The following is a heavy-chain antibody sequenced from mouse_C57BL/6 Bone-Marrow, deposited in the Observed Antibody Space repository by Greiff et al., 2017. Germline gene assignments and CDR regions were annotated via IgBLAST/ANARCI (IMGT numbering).Heavy chain of an antibody. V-gene: IGHV1-50*01. CDR3: ARGLLGRAY. J-gene: IGHJ3*01. CDR1: GYTFTSYW. D-gene: IGHD4-1*01. CDR2: IDPSDSYT. Sequence: QVQLQQPGAELVKPGASVKLSCKASGYTFTSYWMQWVKQRPGQGLEWIGEIDPSDSYTNYNEKFKSKATLTVDKSSSTAYMQLSSLTSEDSAVYYCARGLLGRAYWGQGTLVTVSA.